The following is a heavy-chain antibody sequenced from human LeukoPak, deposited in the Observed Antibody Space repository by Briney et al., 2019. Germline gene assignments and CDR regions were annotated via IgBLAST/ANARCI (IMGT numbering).Heavy chain of an antibody. CDR3: ARGRRMITFGGVIAKNWFDP. D-gene: IGHD3-16*02. CDR2: INHSGST. CDR1: GGSFSGYY. V-gene: IGHV4-34*01. Sequence: NPSETLSLTCAVYGGSFSGYYWSLLRQPPGKGLEWIGEINHSGSTNYNPSLKSRVTISVDTSKNQFSLKLSSVTAADTAVYYCARGRRMITFGGVIAKNWFDPWGQGTLVTVSS. J-gene: IGHJ5*02.